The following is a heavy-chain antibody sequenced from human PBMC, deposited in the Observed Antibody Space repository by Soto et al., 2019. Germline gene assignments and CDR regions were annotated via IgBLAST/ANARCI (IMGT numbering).Heavy chain of an antibody. Sequence: EVQLVESGGGLVQPGGSLRLSCAASGFTFSSYSMNWVRQAPGKGLEWVSYISSSSSTIYYADSVKGRFTISRDNAKNSLYLQMNSLRAEDTAVYYCARDLPGSIVATPWNHNWFDPWGQGTLVTVSS. CDR1: GFTFSSYS. CDR2: ISSSSSTI. J-gene: IGHJ5*02. D-gene: IGHD5-12*01. CDR3: ARDLPGSIVATPWNHNWFDP. V-gene: IGHV3-48*01.